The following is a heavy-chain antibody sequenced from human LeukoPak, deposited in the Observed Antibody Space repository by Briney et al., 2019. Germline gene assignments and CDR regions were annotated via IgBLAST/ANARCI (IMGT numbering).Heavy chain of an antibody. CDR1: GFTFDDYA. CDR2: ITWNGGSI. D-gene: IGHD6-6*01. CDR3: ARGLSGYSSSLGY. J-gene: IGHJ4*02. Sequence: GGSLRLSCAASGFTFDDYAMHWVRQVPGKGLEWVSSITWNGGSIAYADSVRGRFTISRVNSKNSLYLQMNSLRAEDTAVYYCARGLSGYSSSLGYWGQGTLVTVSS. V-gene: IGHV3-9*01.